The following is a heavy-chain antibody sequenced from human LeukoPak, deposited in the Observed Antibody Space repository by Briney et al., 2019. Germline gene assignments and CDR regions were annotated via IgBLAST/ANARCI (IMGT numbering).Heavy chain of an antibody. V-gene: IGHV4-59*01. Sequence: SETLSLTCTVSGGSISTYYWSWIRQPPGKGLEYIGYIYYSGSTNYNPSLKSRVTMSLDTSKNQFSLKLSSVTAADTAVYYCAREEVPHGFDIWGQGTMVTVSS. J-gene: IGHJ3*02. CDR3: AREEVPHGFDI. CDR1: GGSISTYY. CDR2: IYYSGST.